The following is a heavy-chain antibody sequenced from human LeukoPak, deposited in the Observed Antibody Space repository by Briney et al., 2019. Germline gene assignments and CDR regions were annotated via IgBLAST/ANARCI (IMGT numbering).Heavy chain of an antibody. J-gene: IGHJ5*02. V-gene: IGHV3-23*01. CDR3: AKDLVVPAAIRRYDNWFDP. CDR2: ISGSGGST. CDR1: GFTFSSYA. Sequence: PGGSLRLSCAASGFTFSSYAMSWVRQAPGKGLEWVSAISGSGGSTYYADSVKGRFTISRDNSKNTLYLQMNSPRAEDTAVYYCAKDLVVPAAIRRYDNWFDPWGQGTLVTVSS. D-gene: IGHD2-2*01.